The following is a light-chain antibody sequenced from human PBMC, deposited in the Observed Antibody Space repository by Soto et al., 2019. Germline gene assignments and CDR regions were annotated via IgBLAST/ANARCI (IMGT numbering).Light chain of an antibody. CDR3: QQSYSFPRT. CDR2: AAS. CDR1: QSISEY. Sequence: DIQMTQSPSSLSATVGDTVTFTCRASQSISEYLNWYQQKPGKAPRLLIYAASNLDNGVPSRFSGGGSGTTFTLTIRSLQPEDFATYYCQQSYSFPRTFGQGTKVEV. J-gene: IGKJ1*01. V-gene: IGKV1-39*01.